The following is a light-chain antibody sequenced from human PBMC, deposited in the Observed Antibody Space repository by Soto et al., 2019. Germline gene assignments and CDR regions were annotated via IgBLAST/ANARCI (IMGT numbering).Light chain of an antibody. V-gene: IGKV1-5*01. CDR3: PQYPSSSEA. Sequence: MAQAPTIDPGARGDRDTITCRASQSISSWLAWYQQKPGKAPKLLIYDASNLESGVPSRFSGSGSGTESTVTILRSQPADFAAYQCPQYPSSSEAFGRGTKVDIK. CDR1: QSISSW. J-gene: IGKJ1*01. CDR2: DAS.